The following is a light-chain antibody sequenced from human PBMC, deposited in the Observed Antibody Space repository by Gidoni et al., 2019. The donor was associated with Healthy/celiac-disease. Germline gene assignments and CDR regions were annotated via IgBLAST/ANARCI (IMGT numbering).Light chain of an antibody. J-gene: IGLJ2*01. CDR1: KLGDKY. V-gene: IGLV3-1*01. CDR3: QAWDSSTDRV. Sequence: SYELTQPPSVSVSPGQTASITCSGDKLGDKYACWYQQKPGQSPVLGIYQDSKRPSGIPERFSGSNSGNTATLTIRGTQAMDEADYYCQAWDSSTDRVFGGGTKLTVL. CDR2: QDS.